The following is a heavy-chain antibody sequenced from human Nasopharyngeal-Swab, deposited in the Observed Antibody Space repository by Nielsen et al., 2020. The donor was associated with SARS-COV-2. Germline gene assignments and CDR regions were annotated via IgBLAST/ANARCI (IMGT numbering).Heavy chain of an antibody. D-gene: IGHD2-8*02. CDR2: IYSSGST. CDR3: ARGQDVLVVGGISWFDP. J-gene: IGHJ5*02. Sequence: WIRQPPGKGLEWIGSIYSSGSTYYNPSLKSRVTMSVDKSKKQFSLKLNSVAAADMAVYYCARGQDVLVVGGISWFDPWGQGTLVTVSS. V-gene: IGHV4-39*07.